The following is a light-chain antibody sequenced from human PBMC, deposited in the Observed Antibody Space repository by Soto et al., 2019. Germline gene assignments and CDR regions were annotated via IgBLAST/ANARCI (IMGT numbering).Light chain of an antibody. J-gene: IGLJ1*01. CDR1: SSDVGGYNY. CDR3: NSYTSKSTGV. CDR2: EVS. Sequence: QSALTQPASVSGSPGQSITISCTGTSSDVGGYNYVSWYQQHPGKVPKLIIYEVSNRPSGVSYRFSGSKSGNSASLTISGPQAEDEADYYCNSYTSKSTGVFGTGTKLTVL. V-gene: IGLV2-14*01.